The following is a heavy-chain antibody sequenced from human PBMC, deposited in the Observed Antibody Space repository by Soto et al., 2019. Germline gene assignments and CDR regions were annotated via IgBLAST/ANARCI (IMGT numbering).Heavy chain of an antibody. Sequence: AETLSLTCAVSGGSISSSNWWSLVRQPPGKGLEWIGEIYHSGSTNYNPSLKSRVTISVDKSKNQFSLKLSSVTAADTAVYYCAREGLTRAFDIWGQGTMVTVSS. D-gene: IGHD6-19*01. J-gene: IGHJ3*02. CDR3: AREGLTRAFDI. CDR1: GGSISSSNW. V-gene: IGHV4-4*02. CDR2: IYHSGST.